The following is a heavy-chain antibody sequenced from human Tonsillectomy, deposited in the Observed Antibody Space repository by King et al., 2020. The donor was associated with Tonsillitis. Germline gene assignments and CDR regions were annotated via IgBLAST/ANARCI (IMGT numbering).Heavy chain of an antibody. D-gene: IGHD3-10*01. Sequence: VQLVESGGGVVQPGGSLRLSCAASGFTFSDYGMHWVRQAPGKGLEWVSFIRYDGSNKYYADSVKGRFTISRDNSKNTLYLQMNSLRAEDTAVYYCAKDLRGHFDYWGHGTLVTVSS. J-gene: IGHJ4*01. CDR1: GFTFSDYG. CDR3: AKDLRGHFDY. CDR2: IRYDGSNK. V-gene: IGHV3-30*02.